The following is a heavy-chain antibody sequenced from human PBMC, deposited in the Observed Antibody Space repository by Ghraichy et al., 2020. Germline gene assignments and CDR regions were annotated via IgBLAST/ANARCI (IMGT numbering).Heavy chain of an antibody. CDR1: GGSISSGGYY. Sequence: SETLSLTCTVSGGSISSGGYYWSWIRQYPGKGLEWIGYIYYSGSTYYNPSLKSRVTISVDTSKNQFSLKLSSVTAADTAVYYCARDRRYYGSGSTGNFQHWGQGTLVTVSS. J-gene: IGHJ1*01. CDR3: ARDRRYYGSGSTGNFQH. D-gene: IGHD3-10*01. V-gene: IGHV4-31*03. CDR2: IYYSGST.